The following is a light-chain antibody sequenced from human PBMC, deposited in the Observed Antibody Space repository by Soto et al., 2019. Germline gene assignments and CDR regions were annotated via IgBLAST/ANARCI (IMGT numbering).Light chain of an antibody. V-gene: IGLV2-8*01. J-gene: IGLJ3*02. CDR3: SSYAASNNFNVV. CDR2: EVT. Sequence: QSALTQPPSASGSPGQSVTISCTGTSSDVGGYNYVSWSQQYPGRAPKLMIYEVTKRPPGVPDRFSGSKSGNAASLTVSGLQAEDEAEYYCSSYAASNNFNVVFGGGTQLTVL. CDR1: SSDVGGYNY.